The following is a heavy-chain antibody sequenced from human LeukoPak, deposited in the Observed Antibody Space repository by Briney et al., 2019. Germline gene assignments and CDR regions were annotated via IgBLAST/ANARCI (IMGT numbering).Heavy chain of an antibody. Sequence: SCKASGGTFSSYGMHWVRQAPGKGLEWVAFIRYDGSNKYYADSVKGRFTISRDNSKNTLYLQMNSLRAEDTAVYYCAKDRGDYAPLIDYWGQGTLVTVSS. V-gene: IGHV3-30*02. CDR3: AKDRGDYAPLIDY. D-gene: IGHD4-17*01. J-gene: IGHJ4*02. CDR2: IRYDGSNK. CDR1: GGTFSSYG.